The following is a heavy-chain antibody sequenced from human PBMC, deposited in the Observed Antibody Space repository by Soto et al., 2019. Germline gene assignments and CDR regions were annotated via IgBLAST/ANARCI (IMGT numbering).Heavy chain of an antibody. J-gene: IGHJ1*01. CDR1: GGSISSYY. CDR2: TYYSGST. D-gene: IGHD6-19*01. V-gene: IGHV4-59*12. CDR3: AKGVPGIAVAGTGYLQH. Sequence: SETLSLTCTVSGGSISSYYWSWIRQPPGKGLEWIGYTYYSGSTNYSPSLKSRVTISVDTSKNTLYLQMNSLRAEDTAVYYCAKGVPGIAVAGTGYLQHWGQGTLVTVSS.